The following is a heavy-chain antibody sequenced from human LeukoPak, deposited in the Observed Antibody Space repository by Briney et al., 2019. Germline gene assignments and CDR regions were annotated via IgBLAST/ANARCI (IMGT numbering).Heavy chain of an antibody. CDR1: GYTFTGYY. CDR3: ARGRTDYYYYYYMDV. Sequence: ASVKVSCKASGYTFTGYYMHWVRQARGQGLEWMGWINPNSGGTNYAQKFQGRVTMTRDTSISTAYMELSRLRSDDTAVYYCARGRTDYYYYYYMDVWGKGTTVTVSS. CDR2: INPNSGGT. J-gene: IGHJ6*03. V-gene: IGHV1-2*02.